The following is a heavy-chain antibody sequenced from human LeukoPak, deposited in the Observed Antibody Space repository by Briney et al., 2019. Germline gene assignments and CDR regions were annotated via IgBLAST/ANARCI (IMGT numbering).Heavy chain of an antibody. J-gene: IGHJ4*02. CDR2: ISSSGSTI. CDR1: GFTFSSYE. D-gene: IGHD7-27*01. CDR3: ARGIWAYYFDY. V-gene: IGHV3-48*03. Sequence: HSGGSLRLSCAASGFTFSSYEMNWVRQAPGKGLEWVSYISSSGSTIYYADSVKGRFTISRDNAKNSLYPQMNSLRAEDTAVYYCARGIWAYYFDYWGQGTLVTVSS.